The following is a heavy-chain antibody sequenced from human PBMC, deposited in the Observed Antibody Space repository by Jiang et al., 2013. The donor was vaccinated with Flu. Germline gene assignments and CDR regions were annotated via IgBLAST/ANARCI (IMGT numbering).Heavy chain of an antibody. CDR1: GFTFSDYA. Sequence: VQLVESGGGLVQPGGSLRLSCAASGFTFSDYAMSWVRQAPGKGLEWVSAISGGGDRTYYADSVKGRFTISRDNSKKTSYQQMNSLRAEDTAVYYCASRPHSIIVVPFDYWGQGTLVTVSS. J-gene: IGHJ4*02. V-gene: IGHV3-23*04. CDR3: ASRPHSIIVVPFDY. CDR2: ISGGGDRT. D-gene: IGHD2-15*01.